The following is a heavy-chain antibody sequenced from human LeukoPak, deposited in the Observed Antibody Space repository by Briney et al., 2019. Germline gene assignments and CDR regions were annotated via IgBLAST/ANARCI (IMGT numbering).Heavy chain of an antibody. Sequence: NPGGSLRLSCAASGFTFSSYSMNWVRQAPGKGLEWVSSIGSSSSYIYYADSVKGRFTISRDNAKNSLYLQMDSLRAEDTAVYYCARDLVAAFDIWGQGTMVTVSS. V-gene: IGHV3-21*01. CDR1: GFTFSSYS. CDR2: IGSSSSYI. CDR3: ARDLVAAFDI. D-gene: IGHD2-15*01. J-gene: IGHJ3*02.